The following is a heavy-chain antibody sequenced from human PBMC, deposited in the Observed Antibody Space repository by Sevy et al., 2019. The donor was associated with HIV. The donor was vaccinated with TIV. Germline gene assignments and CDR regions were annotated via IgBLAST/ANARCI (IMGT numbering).Heavy chain of an antibody. CDR1: GFTLNNYW. J-gene: IGHJ4*02. D-gene: IGHD6-13*01. CDR2: IKQDGSVK. CDR3: VRAIAADGSF. Sequence: GGCLRLSCAASGFTLNNYWMNWVRQAPGKGLEWVANIKQDGSVKYYVDSVKGRFTISTDNARNLVFLQMNSLRVEDTALYYCVRAIAADGSFWGQGTLVTVSS. V-gene: IGHV3-7*01.